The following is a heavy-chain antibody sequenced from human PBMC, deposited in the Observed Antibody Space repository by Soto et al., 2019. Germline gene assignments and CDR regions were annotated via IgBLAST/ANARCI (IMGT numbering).Heavy chain of an antibody. Sequence: PGGSLRLSCAASGFTFSSYGMHWVRQAPGKGLEWVAGISYDGSNKYYGDSVKGRFTISRDNSKNTLDLQMNSLRPEDTAVYYCAKDIALVKKYDSSLGGDYWGQGTLVTVSS. CDR3: AKDIALVKKYDSSLGGDY. V-gene: IGHV3-30*18. D-gene: IGHD3-22*01. CDR2: ISYDGSNK. CDR1: GFTFSSYG. J-gene: IGHJ4*02.